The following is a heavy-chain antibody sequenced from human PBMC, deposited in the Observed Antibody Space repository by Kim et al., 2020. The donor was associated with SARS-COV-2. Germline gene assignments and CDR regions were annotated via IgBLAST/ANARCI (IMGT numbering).Heavy chain of an antibody. V-gene: IGHV3-30*18. CDR3: AKDSGYYGAGTLYEMDV. CDR2: ISFDGNDK. D-gene: IGHD3-10*01. CDR1: GFTFGNSGIFTNYG. J-gene: IGHJ6*02. Sequence: GGSLRLSCAASGFTFGNSGIFTNYGMHWVRQAPGKGLESVAVISFDGNDKFYADSVKGRFTISRDNSKTTLYLQMNSLRAEDTAVYYCAKDSGYYGAGTLYEMDVWGQGTTVTVSS.